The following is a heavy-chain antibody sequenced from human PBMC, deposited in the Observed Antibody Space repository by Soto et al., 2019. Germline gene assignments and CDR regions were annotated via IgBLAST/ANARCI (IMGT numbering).Heavy chain of an antibody. CDR2: IGGGDGRT. CDR3: GRPRGDYCSGGSCYPIDY. J-gene: IGHJ4*02. CDR1: GFTFISYA. Sequence: EVQLLESGGGLVQPGGSLRLSCAASGFTFISYAMTWVRQAPGKGLEWVSAIGGGDGRTYYADSVKGRFTISRDNSKNTLYLQMNSLRAEDTAVYYCGRPRGDYCSGGSCYPIDYWGQGTLVTVSS. V-gene: IGHV3-23*01. D-gene: IGHD2-15*01.